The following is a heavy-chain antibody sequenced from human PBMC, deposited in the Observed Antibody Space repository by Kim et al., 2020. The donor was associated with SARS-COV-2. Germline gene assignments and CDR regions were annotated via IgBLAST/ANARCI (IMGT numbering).Heavy chain of an antibody. CDR1: GYTFTNFG. Sequence: ASVKVSCKTSGYTFTNFGISWVRQAPGQGLEWMAWISTDNGYTNYAQKFQDRVTISTDTSTSTVYMELRRLRSDDTAVYYCARDWNCSGGHCDDCFDPWG. J-gene: IGHJ5*02. CDR2: ISTDNGYT. V-gene: IGHV1-18*01. D-gene: IGHD2-15*01. CDR3: ARDWNCSGGHCDDCFDP.